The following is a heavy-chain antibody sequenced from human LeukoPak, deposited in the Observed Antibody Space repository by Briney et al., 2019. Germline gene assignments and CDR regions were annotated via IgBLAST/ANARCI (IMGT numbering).Heavy chain of an antibody. CDR1: GGTFSSYA. J-gene: IGHJ5*02. V-gene: IGHV1-69*01. CDR3: ARAVRGVDTAMVGYNWFDP. Sequence: SVKVSCKASGGTFSSYAISWVRQAPGQGLEWMGGIIPIFGTANYAQKFQGRVTITADESTSTAYMELSSLRSEDTAVYYCARAVRGVDTAMVGYNWFDPWGQGTLVTVSS. D-gene: IGHD5-18*01. CDR2: IIPIFGTA.